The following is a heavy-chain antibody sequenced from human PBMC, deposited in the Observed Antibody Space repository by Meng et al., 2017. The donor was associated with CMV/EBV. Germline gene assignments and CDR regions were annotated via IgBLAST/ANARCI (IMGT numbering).Heavy chain of an antibody. CDR1: GGSFSGYY. CDR3: ARGVGGWFDP. D-gene: IGHD1-26*01. J-gene: IGHJ5*02. Sequence: GQLQQWGAGLLEPSETLSLTCAVYGGSFSGYYWSWNRQPPGKGLEWIGEINHSGSTNYNPSLKSRVTISVDTSKNQFSLKLSSVTAADTAAYYCARGVGGWFDPWGQGTLVTVSS. CDR2: INHSGST. V-gene: IGHV4-34*01.